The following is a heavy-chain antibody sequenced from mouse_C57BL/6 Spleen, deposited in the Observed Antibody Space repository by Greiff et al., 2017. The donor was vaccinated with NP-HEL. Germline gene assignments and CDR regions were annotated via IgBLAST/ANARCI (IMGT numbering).Heavy chain of an antibody. CDR2: IDPSDSYT. Sequence: QVHVKQPGAELVMPGASVKLSCKASGYTFTSYWMHWVKQRPGQGLEWIGEIDPSDSYTNYNQKFKGKSTLTVDKSSSTAYMQLSSLTSEDSAVYYCARGKTAQATPFDYWGQGTTLTVSS. D-gene: IGHD3-2*02. CDR3: ARGKTAQATPFDY. V-gene: IGHV1-69*01. CDR1: GYTFTSYW. J-gene: IGHJ2*01.